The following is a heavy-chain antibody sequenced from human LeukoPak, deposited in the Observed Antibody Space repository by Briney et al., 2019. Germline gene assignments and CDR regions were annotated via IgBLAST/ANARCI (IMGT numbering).Heavy chain of an antibody. CDR3: ARVQGDFWSGYYIYYFDY. Sequence: SETLSLTCAVSGGSISSSNWWSWVRQPPGKGLEWIGEIYHSGSTNYNPSLKSRVTISVDKSKNQFSLKLSSVTAADTAVYYCARVQGDFWSGYYIYYFDYWGQGTLVTVSS. CDR1: GGSISSSNW. CDR2: IYHSGST. V-gene: IGHV4-4*02. D-gene: IGHD3-3*01. J-gene: IGHJ4*02.